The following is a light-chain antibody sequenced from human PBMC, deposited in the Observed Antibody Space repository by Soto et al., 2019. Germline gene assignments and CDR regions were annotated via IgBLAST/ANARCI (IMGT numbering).Light chain of an antibody. V-gene: IGLV2-23*01. Sequence: QSALTQPASVSGSPGQSITISCTATSSDVGSYNLLSWYQQHPGKAPKLIIYEATKRPSGVSDRFSGSKSANTASLTISGIHEEDEADYHCCSSEGSGMYVVFGGGTKLTVL. J-gene: IGLJ2*01. CDR2: EAT. CDR1: SSDVGSYNL. CDR3: CSSEGSGMYVV.